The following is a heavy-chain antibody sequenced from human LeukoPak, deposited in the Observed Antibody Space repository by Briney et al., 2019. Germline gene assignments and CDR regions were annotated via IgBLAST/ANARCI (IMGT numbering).Heavy chain of an antibody. CDR2: ISYDGSNK. CDR3: AKPFGSSSWSFDY. Sequence: GGSLRLSCAASGFTFSSYGMHWVRQAPGKGLEWVAVISYDGSNKYYADPVKGRFTISRDNSKNTLYLQMNSLRAEDTAVYYCAKPFGSSSWSFDYWGQGTLVTVSS. D-gene: IGHD6-13*01. V-gene: IGHV3-30*18. J-gene: IGHJ4*02. CDR1: GFTFSSYG.